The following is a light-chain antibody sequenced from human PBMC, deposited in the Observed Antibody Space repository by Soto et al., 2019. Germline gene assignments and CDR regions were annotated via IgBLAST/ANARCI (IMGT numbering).Light chain of an antibody. V-gene: IGKV1-39*01. J-gene: IGKJ4*01. Sequence: DIQMTQSPSSLSASVGDRVTITCRASQSISSYLNWYQQKPGKAPKLLIYAASSLQSGVPSRFSGSRSGTDFTLTISSLQPEDFATYYCQQSYRTPRLTFGGGTKVEIK. CDR1: QSISSY. CDR2: AAS. CDR3: QQSYRTPRLT.